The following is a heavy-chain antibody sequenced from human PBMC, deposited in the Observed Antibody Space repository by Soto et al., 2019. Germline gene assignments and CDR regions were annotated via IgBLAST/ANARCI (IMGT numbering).Heavy chain of an antibody. D-gene: IGHD3-9*01. CDR3: AHKGPEDWPLDY. V-gene: IGHV2-5*02. CDR1: GFSLSTSGVG. J-gene: IGHJ4*02. Sequence: QITLKESGPTLVRPTQTLTLTCAFSGFSLSTSGVGVGWIRQPPGKALEWLAVIYWDDSKHYSPSLRSRLTITKDTSKNQVVLTITNMDPKDTGTYYCAHKGPEDWPLDYWGQGTLGTVSS. CDR2: IYWDDSK.